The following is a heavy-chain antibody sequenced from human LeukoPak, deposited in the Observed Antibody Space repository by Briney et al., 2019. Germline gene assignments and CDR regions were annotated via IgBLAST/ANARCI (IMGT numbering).Heavy chain of an antibody. Sequence: GRSLRLSCAASGFTFDDYAMHWVRQAPGKGLEWVSGISWNSGSIGYADSVKGRFTISRDNGKRSLYVQMNSLRVEDTAVYYCARGVGWFDPWGQGTLVTVSS. CDR1: GFTFDDYA. J-gene: IGHJ5*02. D-gene: IGHD2-2*01. CDR2: ISWNSGSI. V-gene: IGHV3-9*01. CDR3: ARGVGWFDP.